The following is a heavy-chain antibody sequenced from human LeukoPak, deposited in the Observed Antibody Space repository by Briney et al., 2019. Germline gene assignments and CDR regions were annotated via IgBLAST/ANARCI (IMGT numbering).Heavy chain of an antibody. V-gene: IGHV4-39*07. CDR1: GGSISSSSYY. Sequence: PSETLSLTCTVSGGSISSSSYYWGWIRQPPGKGLEWIGSIYYSGSTYYNPSLKSRVTISVDTSKKQFSLKLSSVTAADTAVYYCARGEAYYMDVWGKGTTVTVSS. CDR3: ARGEAYYMDV. J-gene: IGHJ6*03. CDR2: IYYSGST.